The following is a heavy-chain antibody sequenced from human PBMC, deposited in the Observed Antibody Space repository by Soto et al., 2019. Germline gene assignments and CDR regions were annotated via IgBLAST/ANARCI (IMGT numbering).Heavy chain of an antibody. Sequence: ASVKVSCPASGGTFSSYAISWVRQAPGQGLEWMGGIIPIFGTANYAQKFQGRVTITADKSTSTAYMELSSLRSEDTAVYYWARSSSSWSQRFDPWGQGTLVRVSS. D-gene: IGHD6-13*01. CDR3: ARSSSSWSQRFDP. CDR2: IIPIFGTA. J-gene: IGHJ5*02. V-gene: IGHV1-69*06. CDR1: GGTFSSYA.